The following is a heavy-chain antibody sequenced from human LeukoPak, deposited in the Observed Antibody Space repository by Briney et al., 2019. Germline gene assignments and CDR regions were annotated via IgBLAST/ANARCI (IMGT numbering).Heavy chain of an antibody. CDR1: GFTFNIYS. Sequence: GGSLRLSCAASGFTFNIYSMNWVRQAPGKGLEWVSSISSSSTYIYYADSVKGRFTISRDNSKNTLYLQMNSLRAEDTAVYYCAKDARWFGELLTPAGFDYWGQGTLVTVSS. CDR2: ISSSSTYI. J-gene: IGHJ4*02. CDR3: AKDARWFGELLTPAGFDY. V-gene: IGHV3-21*04. D-gene: IGHD3-10*01.